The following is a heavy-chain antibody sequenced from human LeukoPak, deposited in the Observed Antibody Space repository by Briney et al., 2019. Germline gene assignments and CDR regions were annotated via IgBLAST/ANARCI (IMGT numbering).Heavy chain of an antibody. CDR2: INYSGST. CDR3: ARTYCSGGSCHFDY. CDR1: GGSISSGDYY. J-gene: IGHJ4*02. Sequence: SQTLSLTCTVSGGSISSGDYYWSWIRQPPGKGLEWIGYINYSGSTSYYPSLKSRATISVDTSRNQFSLKLSSVTAADTAVYYCARTYCSGGSCHFDYWGQGTLVTVSS. D-gene: IGHD2-15*01. V-gene: IGHV4-30-4*01.